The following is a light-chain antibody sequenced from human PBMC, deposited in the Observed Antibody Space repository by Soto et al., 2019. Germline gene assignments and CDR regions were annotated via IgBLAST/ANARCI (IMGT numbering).Light chain of an antibody. Sequence: AIQMTQSPSSLSASVGDRVTITCRASQGIRNDLGWYQQKPGKAPKLLIYAASSLQSGVTSRFSGSGSGTDFTLTISSLKPEDFATYYCLQDYNYPYTFGQGTKLEIK. CDR2: AAS. J-gene: IGKJ2*01. CDR3: LQDYNYPYT. V-gene: IGKV1-6*01. CDR1: QGIRND.